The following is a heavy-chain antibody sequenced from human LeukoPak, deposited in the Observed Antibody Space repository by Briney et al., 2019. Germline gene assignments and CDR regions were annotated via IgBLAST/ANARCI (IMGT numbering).Heavy chain of an antibody. V-gene: IGHV4-34*01. CDR1: GGSFSGYY. Sequence: SETLSLTCAVYGGSFSGYYWSWIRQPPGKGLEWIGEINHSGSTNYNPSLKSRVTISVDTSKNQFSLKLSSVTAADTAVYYCARGPTCSGGSCYSTSVYYYYYGMDVWGQGTTVTVSS. CDR3: ARGPTCSGGSCYSTSVYYYYYGMDV. CDR2: INHSGST. D-gene: IGHD2-15*01. J-gene: IGHJ6*02.